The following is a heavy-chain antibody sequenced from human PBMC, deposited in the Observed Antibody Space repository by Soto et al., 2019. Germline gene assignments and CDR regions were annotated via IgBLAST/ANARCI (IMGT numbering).Heavy chain of an antibody. CDR3: ALIKDCSRTDFYLASFDP. D-gene: IGHD2-2*01. Sequence: SGPTLVNPTETLTLTCTVSGLSLNNGRLGVSWIRQPPGKALEWLAHIFSNDEKSYSTSLKRRLTISKDNSRSQVVLTMTNVDPVDSGTYYCALIKDCSRTDFYLASFDPWGQGTTVTVSS. CDR1: GLSLNNGRLG. J-gene: IGHJ6*02. CDR2: IFSNDEK. V-gene: IGHV2-26*01.